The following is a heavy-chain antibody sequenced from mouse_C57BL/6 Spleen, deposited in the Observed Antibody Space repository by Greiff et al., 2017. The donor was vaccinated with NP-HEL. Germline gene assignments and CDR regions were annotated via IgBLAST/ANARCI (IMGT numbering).Heavy chain of an antibody. J-gene: IGHJ2*01. Sequence: QVQLQQPGAELVKPGASVKLSCKASGYTFTSYWMQWVKQRPGQGLEWIGEIDPSDSYTNYNQKFKGKATLTVDTSSSTAYMQLSSLTSEDSAVYYCARRSNYDYWGQGTTLTVSS. CDR2: IDPSDSYT. V-gene: IGHV1-50*01. D-gene: IGHD2-5*01. CDR3: ARRSNYDY. CDR1: GYTFTSYW.